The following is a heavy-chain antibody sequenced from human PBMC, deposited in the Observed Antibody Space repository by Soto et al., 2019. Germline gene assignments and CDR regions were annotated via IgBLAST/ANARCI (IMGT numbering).Heavy chain of an antibody. Sequence: QITLKESGPTLVKPTQTLTLTCTFSGFSLSTSGVGVGWIRQPPGKALEWLALIYWDDDKRYSPSLKSRLTITKDTSKNQVVLTMTNIDPVDTATYYCAQRDTAMGLFDYWGQGTLVTVSS. D-gene: IGHD5-18*01. CDR1: GFSLSTSGVG. V-gene: IGHV2-5*02. CDR2: IYWDDDK. J-gene: IGHJ4*02. CDR3: AQRDTAMGLFDY.